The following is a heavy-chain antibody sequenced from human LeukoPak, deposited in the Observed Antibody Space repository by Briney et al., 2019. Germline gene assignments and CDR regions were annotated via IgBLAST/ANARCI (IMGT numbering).Heavy chain of an antibody. CDR1: GYTFTSYA. D-gene: IGHD3-22*01. J-gene: IGHJ5*02. Sequence: ASVKVSCKASGYTFTSYAMNWVRQAPGQGLEWMGWIDTNTGNPTYAQGFTGRFDFSLDTSVSTAYLQISSLKAEDTAVYYCARSLTYYYDSSGYYYVDWFDPWGQGTLVTVSS. CDR3: ARSLTYYYDSSGYYYVDWFDP. CDR2: IDTNTGNP. V-gene: IGHV7-4-1*02.